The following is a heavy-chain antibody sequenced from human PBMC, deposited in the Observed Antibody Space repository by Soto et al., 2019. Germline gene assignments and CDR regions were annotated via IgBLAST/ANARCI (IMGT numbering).Heavy chain of an antibody. D-gene: IGHD1-1*01. J-gene: IGHJ3*02. V-gene: IGHV1-69*02. Sequence: QVQLVQSGAEVKEPGSSVKVSCKVSGGTFSSQTINWVRQVPGQGLEWMGSVIPIIGEGKYAQSFLGRVTIPADRSTSTAYMEMSSVRPEDTAVYYCARPAVNDLDADSSAFDIWGQGTMVTVSS. CDR3: ARPAVNDLDADSSAFDI. CDR1: GGTFSSQT. CDR2: VIPIIGEG.